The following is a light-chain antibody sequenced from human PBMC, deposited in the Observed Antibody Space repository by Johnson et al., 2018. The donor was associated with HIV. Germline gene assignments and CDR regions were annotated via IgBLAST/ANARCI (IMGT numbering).Light chain of an antibody. J-gene: IGLJ1*01. Sequence: QSVLTQPPSVSAAPGQKVTISCSGSSSNIGNNYISWYQQLPRTAPKLLIYEKNKRPSGIPDRFSASKSGTSATLGITGLQTGDEADYYCGTWDSSLSVGGFGTGTKVTVL. V-gene: IGLV1-51*02. CDR2: EKN. CDR1: SSNIGNNY. CDR3: GTWDSSLSVGG.